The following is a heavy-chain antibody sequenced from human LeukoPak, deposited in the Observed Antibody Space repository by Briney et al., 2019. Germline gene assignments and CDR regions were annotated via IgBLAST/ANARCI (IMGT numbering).Heavy chain of an antibody. D-gene: IGHD3-3*01. Sequence: PSETLSLTXAVSGYSIGSGYYWGWIRQPPGKGLEWIGSIYHSGSTYYNPSPKSRVTISVDTSKNQFSLKLSPVTAADTAVYYCARLWFLEWLFDYWGQGTLVTVSS. CDR1: GYSIGSGYY. CDR2: IYHSGST. V-gene: IGHV4-38-2*01. CDR3: ARLWFLEWLFDY. J-gene: IGHJ4*02.